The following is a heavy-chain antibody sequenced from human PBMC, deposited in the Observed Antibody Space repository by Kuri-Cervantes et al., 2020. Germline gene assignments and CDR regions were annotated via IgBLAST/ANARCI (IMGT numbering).Heavy chain of an antibody. CDR3: ARGPAPDVGHFDY. J-gene: IGHJ4*02. V-gene: IGHV1-69*13. Sequence: SVKVSCKASGYTFTSYYMHWVRQAPGQGLEWMGGIIPIFGTANYAQKFQGRVTITADESTSTAYMELSSLRSEDTAVYYCARGPAPDVGHFDYWGQGTLVTVSS. CDR1: GYTFTSYY. CDR2: IIPIFGTA. D-gene: IGHD1-26*01.